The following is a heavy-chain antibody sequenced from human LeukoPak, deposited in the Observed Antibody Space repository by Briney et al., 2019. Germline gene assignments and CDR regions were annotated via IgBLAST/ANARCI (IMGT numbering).Heavy chain of an antibody. Sequence: SETLSLTCVVYGGSFSGYYWSWIRQPPGKGLEWIGEINHSGSTNYNPSLKSRVTISVDTSKNQFSLKLSSVTAADTAVYYCARGPTYYDFWSGYYSWFDPWGQGTLVTVSS. CDR2: INHSGST. D-gene: IGHD3-3*01. CDR1: GGSFSGYY. J-gene: IGHJ5*02. V-gene: IGHV4-34*01. CDR3: ARGPTYYDFWSGYYSWFDP.